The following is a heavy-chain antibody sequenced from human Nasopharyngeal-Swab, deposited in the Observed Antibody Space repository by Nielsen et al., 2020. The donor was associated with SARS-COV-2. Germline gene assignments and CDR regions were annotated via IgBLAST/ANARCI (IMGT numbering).Heavy chain of an antibody. Sequence: RQAPGKGLEWIGYIYYSGSTNYNPSLKSRVTISVDTSKNQFSLKLSFVTAADTAVYYCARRAVGGYHPNYYYGMDVWGQGTTVTVSS. D-gene: IGHD5-18*01. V-gene: IGHV4-59*08. CDR2: IYYSGST. J-gene: IGHJ6*02. CDR3: ARRAVGGYHPNYYYGMDV.